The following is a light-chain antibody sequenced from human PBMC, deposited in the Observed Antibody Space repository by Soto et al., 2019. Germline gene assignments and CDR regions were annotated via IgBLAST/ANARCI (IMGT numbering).Light chain of an antibody. CDR3: SSYAGSNNYV. V-gene: IGLV2-8*01. CDR2: EVS. Sequence: QSALTQTPSASGSPGQSVTISCTGTSSDVGDYDSVSWYQHHPGKAPKALIYEVSKRPSGVPDRFSGSKSGNTASLTVSGLQAEDEADYYCSSYAGSNNYVFGTGTKLTVL. J-gene: IGLJ1*01. CDR1: SSDVGDYDS.